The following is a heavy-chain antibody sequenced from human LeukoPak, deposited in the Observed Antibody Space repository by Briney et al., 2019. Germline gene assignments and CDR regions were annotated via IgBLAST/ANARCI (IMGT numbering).Heavy chain of an antibody. CDR1: GGSLSSYY. V-gene: IGHV4-4*07. Sequence: SESLSLTCTVSGGSLSSYYWGWIRQPAGKGVEWIGRIYTSGSPNHNPALKSRVTMSVAASKNQFSLKLRSVTAADTAVYYCARDRVDIWTGYYINYYYYGMDVWGQGTTVTVSS. J-gene: IGHJ6*02. D-gene: IGHD3-9*01. CDR2: IYTSGSP. CDR3: ARDRVDIWTGYYINYYYYGMDV.